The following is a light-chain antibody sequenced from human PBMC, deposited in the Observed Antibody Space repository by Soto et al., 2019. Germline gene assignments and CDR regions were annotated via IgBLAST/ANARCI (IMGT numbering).Light chain of an antibody. CDR1: QSLVHIDGNTY. V-gene: IGKV2-24*01. CDR2: KIS. J-gene: IGKJ1*01. CDR3: MQATQFPWT. Sequence: IVMTQTPLSSLVTLGQPASISCRSSQSLVHIDGNTYLSWVHQRPGQPPRLLIYKISSRFSGVPDRFSGRGAGTAFTLIISRVEAEDVGVYYCMQATQFPWTFGQGTKVEIK.